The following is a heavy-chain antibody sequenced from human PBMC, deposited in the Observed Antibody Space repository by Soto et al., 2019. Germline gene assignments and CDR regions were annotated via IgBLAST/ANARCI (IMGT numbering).Heavy chain of an antibody. D-gene: IGHD6-6*01. CDR1: GYTFTGYY. Sequence: QVQLVQSGAEVKKPGASVKVSCKASGYTFTGYYMHWVRQAPGQGLEWMGWINPNSGGTNYAQKFQGWVNMTRDTSISTAYMELSRLRSDDTAVYYCARGGIAARLRPKNWFDPWGQGTLVTVSS. J-gene: IGHJ5*02. CDR2: INPNSGGT. CDR3: ARGGIAARLRPKNWFDP. V-gene: IGHV1-2*04.